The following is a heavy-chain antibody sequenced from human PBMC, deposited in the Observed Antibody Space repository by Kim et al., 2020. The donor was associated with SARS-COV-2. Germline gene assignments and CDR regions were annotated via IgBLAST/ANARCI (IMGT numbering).Heavy chain of an antibody. J-gene: IGHJ4*02. V-gene: IGHV4-4*02. CDR2: IYHSGST. Sequence: SETLSLTCAVSGGSISSSNWWSWVRQPPGKGLEWIGEIYHSGSTNYNTSLKSRVTISVDKSKNKFSLMLGAVTAADTAVYYYARTMRYYFDYWGQGTLVTVSS. CDR3: ARTMRYYFDY. CDR1: GGSISSSNW.